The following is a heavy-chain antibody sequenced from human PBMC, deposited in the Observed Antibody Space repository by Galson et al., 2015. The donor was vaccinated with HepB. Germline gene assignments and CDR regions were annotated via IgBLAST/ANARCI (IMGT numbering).Heavy chain of an antibody. J-gene: IGHJ4*02. CDR1: GGTFSSYA. CDR2: IIPILGTA. Sequence: SVKVSCKASGGTFSSYAISWVRQAPGQGLEWMGGIIPILGTANYAQKFQGRVTITADESTSTAYMELSSLRSEDTAVYYCAREVDSSSVLDYWGQGTLVTVSS. CDR3: AREVDSSSVLDY. V-gene: IGHV1-69*13. D-gene: IGHD6-6*01.